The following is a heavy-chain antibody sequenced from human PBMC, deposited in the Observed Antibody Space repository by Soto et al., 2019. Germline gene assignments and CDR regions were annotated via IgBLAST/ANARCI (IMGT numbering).Heavy chain of an antibody. J-gene: IGHJ5*02. CDR2: IYHSGST. D-gene: IGHD3-22*01. CDR1: GGSISSGGYS. Sequence: KPSETLSLTCAVSGGSISSGGYSWSWIRQPPGKGLEWIGYIYHSGSTYYNPSLKSRVTISVDRSKNQFSLKLSSVTAADTAVYYCARGAMYYYDSSGYSYWFDPWGQGTLVTVSS. V-gene: IGHV4-30-2*01. CDR3: ARGAMYYYDSSGYSYWFDP.